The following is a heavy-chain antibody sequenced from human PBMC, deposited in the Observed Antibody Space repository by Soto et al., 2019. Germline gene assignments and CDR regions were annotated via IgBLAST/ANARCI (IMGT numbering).Heavy chain of an antibody. D-gene: IGHD3-16*01. J-gene: IGHJ4*02. CDR1: GGSISSYY. V-gene: IGHV4-59*01. CDR3: ARAWGRVFDY. CDR2: IYYSGST. Sequence: QVQLQESGPGLAKPSETLSLTCTVSGGSISSYYWSWIRQPPGKGLEWIGYIYYSGSTNYNPSLKSRVTISVDTSKNQFSLKLSSVTAADTAVYYCARAWGRVFDYWGQGTLVTVSS.